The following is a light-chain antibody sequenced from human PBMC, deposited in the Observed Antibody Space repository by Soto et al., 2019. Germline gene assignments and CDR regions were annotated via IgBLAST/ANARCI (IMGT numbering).Light chain of an antibody. V-gene: IGKV3-20*01. CDR1: QSFNNNY. Sequence: IVLTQSPGTLSLSRGERATLSCRASQSFNNNYLAWYQQKRGQAPRLLVYGASTCATDIPDRCSGSVSGPDFTLTISRLEPEDFTVYYCQQYGGSLTFGGGTKVAIK. CDR2: GAS. J-gene: IGKJ4*01. CDR3: QQYGGSLT.